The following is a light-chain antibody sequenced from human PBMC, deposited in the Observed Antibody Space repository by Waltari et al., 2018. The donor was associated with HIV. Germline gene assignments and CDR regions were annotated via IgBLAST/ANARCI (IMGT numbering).Light chain of an antibody. V-gene: IGLV4-69*01. Sequence: QLVLSQSPSASASLGASVKLTCTLSSGHSSYAIAWHQQQPEKGPQYVMQVNSAGSHTKGDGVPDLFAGASSGAGRYLTISSLQSEDEADYYGQTWVTGILVFGGGTKLTVL. CDR1: SGHSSYA. J-gene: IGLJ3*02. CDR2: VNSAGSH. CDR3: QTWVTGILV.